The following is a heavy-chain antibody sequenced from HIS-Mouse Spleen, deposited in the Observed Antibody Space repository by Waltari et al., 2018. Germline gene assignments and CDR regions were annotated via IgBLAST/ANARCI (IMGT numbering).Heavy chain of an antibody. V-gene: IGHV1-8*01. J-gene: IGHJ4*02. Sequence: QVQLVQSGAEVKKPGASVKVSCKASGYTFTSYDINWVRQATGQGLEGMGWRNPNSGNTGYAQKFQGRVTMTRNTSISTAYMELSSLRSEDTAVYYCARGHDYSNYFDYWGQGTLVTVSS. CDR1: GYTFTSYD. CDR2: RNPNSGNT. D-gene: IGHD4-4*01. CDR3: ARGHDYSNYFDY.